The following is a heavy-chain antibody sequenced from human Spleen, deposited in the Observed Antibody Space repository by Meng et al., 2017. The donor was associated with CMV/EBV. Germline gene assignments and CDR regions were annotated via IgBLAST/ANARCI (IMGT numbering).Heavy chain of an antibody. CDR1: GFIFSSYW. V-gene: IGHV3-7*01. D-gene: IGHD1-1*01. CDR2: IDQDGSEI. Sequence: GESLKISCAASGFIFSSYWMSWVRQAPGKGLEWVANIDQDGSEIYYVDSVKGRFTISRDNAKNSLYLQMNSLRAEDTAVYYCARFPGTTVFFDSWGQGTRVTVSS. CDR3: ARFPGTTVFFDS. J-gene: IGHJ4*02.